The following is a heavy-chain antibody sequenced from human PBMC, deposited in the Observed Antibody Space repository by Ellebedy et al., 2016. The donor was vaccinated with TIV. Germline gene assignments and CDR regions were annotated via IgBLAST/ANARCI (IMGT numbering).Heavy chain of an antibody. CDR2: IKQDGSEK. V-gene: IGHV3-7*01. CDR1: GFTFSSYW. D-gene: IGHD3-22*01. CDR3: AREGADSSGYPDAFDI. J-gene: IGHJ3*02. Sequence: PGGSLRLSCAASGFTFSSYWMSWVRQAPGKGLEWVANIKQDGSEKYYVDSVKGRFTISRDNAKNSLYLQMNSLIAEDTAVYYCAREGADSSGYPDAFDIWGQGTMVTVSS.